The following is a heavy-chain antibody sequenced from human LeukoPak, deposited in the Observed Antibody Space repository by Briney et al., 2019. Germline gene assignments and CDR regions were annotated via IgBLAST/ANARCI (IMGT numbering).Heavy chain of an antibody. V-gene: IGHV4-30-4*08. CDR2: IYYSGST. D-gene: IGHD2-8*01. CDR1: GDSISSGSYY. CDR3: ARSSINVLMVFLDY. Sequence: SQTLSLTCTVSGDSISSGSYYWSWIRKPPGKGLEWIWYIYYSGSTYYNPSLKSRVTISVDTSKNQFSLKLSSVTAADTAVYYCARSSINVLMVFLDYWGQGTLVTVSS. J-gene: IGHJ4*02.